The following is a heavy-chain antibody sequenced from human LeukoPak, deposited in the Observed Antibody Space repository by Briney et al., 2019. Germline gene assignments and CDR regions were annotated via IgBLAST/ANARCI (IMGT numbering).Heavy chain of an antibody. V-gene: IGHV1-69*05. Sequence: SVKVSCKASGGTFSSYAISWVRQAPGQGLEWMGGIIPIIGKANYAQKFQGRVTITTDESTSTAYMELSSLRSEDTAVYYCARDYYGSGSHDYWGQGTLVTVSS. CDR3: ARDYYGSGSHDY. D-gene: IGHD3-10*01. CDR1: GGTFSSYA. J-gene: IGHJ4*02. CDR2: IIPIIGKA.